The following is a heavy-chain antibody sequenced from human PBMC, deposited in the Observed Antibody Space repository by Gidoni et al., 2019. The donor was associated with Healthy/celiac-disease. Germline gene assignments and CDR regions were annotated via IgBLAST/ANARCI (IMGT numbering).Heavy chain of an antibody. CDR2: IKSKTDGGTT. J-gene: IGHJ6*02. CDR1: GFTFSNSW. CDR3: TTSSNYYYYYGMDV. V-gene: IGHV3-15*01. D-gene: IGHD4-4*01. Sequence: EVQLVGSGGGLVKPGGSLGLSCAASGFTFSNSWLSWVRQAPGKGLYWVGRIKSKTDGGTTDYAAPVKGRFTISRDDSTNTLYLQMNSLKTEDTAVYYCTTSSNYYYYYGMDVWGQGTTVTVSS.